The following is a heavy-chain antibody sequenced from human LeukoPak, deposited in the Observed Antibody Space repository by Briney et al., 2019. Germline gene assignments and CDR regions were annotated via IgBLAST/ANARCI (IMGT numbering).Heavy chain of an antibody. CDR3: ARERHSSSWYRGLTNAFDI. CDR1: GFTFSSYN. Sequence: GGSLRLSCAASGFTFSSYNMNWVRQAPGKGLEWVSFISTSSSYIHYADSVKGRFTISRDNAKNSLYLQMNSLRAEDTAVYYCARERHSSSWYRGLTNAFDIWGQGTMVTVSS. D-gene: IGHD6-13*01. CDR2: ISTSSSYI. V-gene: IGHV3-21*01. J-gene: IGHJ3*02.